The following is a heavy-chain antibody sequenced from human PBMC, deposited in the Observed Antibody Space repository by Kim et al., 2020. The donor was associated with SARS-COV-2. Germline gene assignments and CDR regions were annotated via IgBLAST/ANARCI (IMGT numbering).Heavy chain of an antibody. J-gene: IGHJ6*02. V-gene: IGHV3-21*01. CDR3: ARGQDYYYYYGMDV. CDR2: ISSSSSYI. Sequence: GGSLRLSCVASGFTFSSYSMNWVRQAPGKGLEWVSSISSSSSYIYYADSVKGRFTISRDNAKNSLYLQMNSLRAEDTAVYYCARGQDYYYYYGMDVWGQGTTVTVSS. CDR1: GFTFSSYS.